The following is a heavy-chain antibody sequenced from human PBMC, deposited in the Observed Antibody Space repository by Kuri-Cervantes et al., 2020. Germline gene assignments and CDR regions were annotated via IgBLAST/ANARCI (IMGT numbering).Heavy chain of an antibody. CDR2: TYYRSKWYN. CDR3: ARWRNWFDP. CDR1: WDSFSSYSAA. D-gene: IGHD5-12*01. J-gene: IGHJ5*02. Sequence: QTLSLTCAISWDSFSSYSAAWNWLRQSPSRGLEWLGRTYYRSKWYNDYAVSVKIRITINPDTSKNQFSLQLNSVTPEDTAVYYCARWRNWFDPWGQGTLVTVSS. V-gene: IGHV6-1*01.